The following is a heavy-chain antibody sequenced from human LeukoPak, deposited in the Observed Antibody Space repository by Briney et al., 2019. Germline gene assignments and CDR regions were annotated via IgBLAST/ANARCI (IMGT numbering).Heavy chain of an antibody. CDR1: GGSISSYY. Sequence: SETLSLTCTVSGGSISSYYWSWIRQPPGKGLEWIGYIYYSGSTNYNPSLKSRVTISVDTSKNQFSLKLSSVTAADTAVYYCATGERSFDYWGQGTLVTLSS. V-gene: IGHV4-59*01. CDR2: IYYSGST. CDR3: ATGERSFDY. D-gene: IGHD5-24*01. J-gene: IGHJ4*02.